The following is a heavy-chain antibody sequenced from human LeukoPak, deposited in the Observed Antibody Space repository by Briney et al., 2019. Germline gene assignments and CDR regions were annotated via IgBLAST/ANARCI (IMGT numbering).Heavy chain of an antibody. CDR1: GGSISNDY. D-gene: IGHD2-2*01. CDR3: AREESTSRGALDF. Sequence: PSETLSLICTVSGGSISNDYWSWIRQPAGKGLEWIGRIYSSGNTNCNPSLESRVTMSVDTSKNQISLSLSFMTAADTAVDYCAREESTSRGALDFWGQGALVTVSS. CDR2: IYSSGNT. V-gene: IGHV4-4*07. J-gene: IGHJ4*02.